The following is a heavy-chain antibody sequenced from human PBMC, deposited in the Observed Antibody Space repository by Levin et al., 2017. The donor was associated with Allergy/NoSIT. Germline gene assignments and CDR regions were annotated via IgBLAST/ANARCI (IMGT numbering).Heavy chain of an antibody. CDR3: AKPRQLWYDAFDI. CDR2: ISGSGGST. CDR1: GFTFSSYA. J-gene: IGHJ3*02. D-gene: IGHD5-18*01. Sequence: GESLKISCAASGFTFSSYAMSWVRQAPGKGLEWVSAISGSGGSTYYADSVKGRFTISRDNSKNTLYLQMNSLRAEDTAVYYCAKPRQLWYDAFDIWGQGTMVTVSS. V-gene: IGHV3-23*01.